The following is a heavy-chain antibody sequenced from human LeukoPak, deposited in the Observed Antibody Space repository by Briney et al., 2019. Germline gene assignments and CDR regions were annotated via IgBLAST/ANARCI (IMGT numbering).Heavy chain of an antibody. CDR2: IDPGDSHS. CDR3: ARQVGGAYCGGDCYVFDY. Sequence: PGESLKISCKGSGYTFTGYWITWVRQTPGKGLEWMGRIDPGDSHSNYSPSFQGHVTISVDKSISTAYLQWSSLRASDSAMYYCARQVGGAYCGGDCYVFDYWGQGTLVTVSS. J-gene: IGHJ4*02. D-gene: IGHD2-21*02. CDR1: GYTFTGYW. V-gene: IGHV5-10-1*01.